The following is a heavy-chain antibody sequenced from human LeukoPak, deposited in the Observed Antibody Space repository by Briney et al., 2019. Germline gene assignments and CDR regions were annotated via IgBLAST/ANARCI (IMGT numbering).Heavy chain of an antibody. CDR2: INPNSGGT. CDR1: GYTFTSYY. J-gene: IGHJ6*03. D-gene: IGHD6-19*01. CDR3: ARVVGSGWDYYYYYMDV. V-gene: IGHV1-2*02. Sequence: GASVKVSCKASGYTFTSYYMHWVRQAPGQGLEWMGWINPNSGGTNYAQKFQGRVTMTRDTSISTAYMELSRLRSDDTAVYYCARVVGSGWDYYYYYMDVWGKGTTVTVSS.